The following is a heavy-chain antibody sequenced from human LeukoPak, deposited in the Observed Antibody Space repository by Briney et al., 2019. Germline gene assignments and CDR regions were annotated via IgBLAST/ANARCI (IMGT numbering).Heavy chain of an antibody. CDR3: ARSETLDY. Sequence: GGSLRLSCAASGFTFSSYAMSWVRQAPGKGLEWVSYITTSTSTTHYADSVKGRFTISRDNAKNSLYLQMNSLRDEDTAVYYCARSETLDYWGQGTLVTVSS. CDR2: ITTSTSTT. J-gene: IGHJ4*02. CDR1: GFTFSSYA. V-gene: IGHV3-48*02.